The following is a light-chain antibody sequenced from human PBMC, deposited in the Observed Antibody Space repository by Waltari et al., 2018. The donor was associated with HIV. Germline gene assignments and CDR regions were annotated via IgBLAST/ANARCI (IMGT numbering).Light chain of an antibody. V-gene: IGLV1-40*01. CDR3: QSYDSSLSGYV. J-gene: IGLJ1*01. CDR2: GNN. Sequence: QSVLTLPPSVSGAPGQRVTISCTGSSCNIGAGYDVHWYQQLPGTAPKLLIYGNNNRPSGVPDRFSGSKSGTSASLAITGLQAEDEADYYCQSYDSSLSGYVFGTGTKVTVL. CDR1: SCNIGAGYD.